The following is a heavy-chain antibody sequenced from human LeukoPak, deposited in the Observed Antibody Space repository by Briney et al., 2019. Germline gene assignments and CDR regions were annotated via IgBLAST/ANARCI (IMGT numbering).Heavy chain of an antibody. V-gene: IGHV3-53*04. CDR1: GFTVTNNY. J-gene: IGHJ4*02. D-gene: IGHD3-16*01. Sequence: GGSLRLSCAASGFTVTNNYMNWVRQAPGKGLEWVSVIYSDGSTFYSDSVKGRFTISRHNSKNIVYLQMNSLRTEDPAVYYCAKDLTNGWGTFDYWGQGTLVTVSS. CDR2: IYSDGST. CDR3: AKDLTNGWGTFDY.